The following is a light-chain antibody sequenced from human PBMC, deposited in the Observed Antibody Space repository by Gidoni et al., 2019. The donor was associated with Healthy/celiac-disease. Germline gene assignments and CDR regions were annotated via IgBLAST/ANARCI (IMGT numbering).Light chain of an antibody. V-gene: IGKV1-39*01. CDR1: QSISSY. CDR3: RQSSITPRCT. CDR2: AAS. J-gene: IGKJ2*02. Sequence: DIQMTQSPSSLSASVRDRVTITCRASQSISSYLNWYQQKQGRAPKLLIYAASSLQGVVASRWSGSGSATDDSLTISSMQEEDYATDYCRQSSITPRCTFGQGTKLEIK.